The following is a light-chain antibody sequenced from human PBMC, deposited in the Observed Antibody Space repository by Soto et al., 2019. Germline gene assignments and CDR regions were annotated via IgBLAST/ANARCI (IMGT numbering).Light chain of an antibody. Sequence: DIQLTQSPSFLSASVGDRVTISCRASQGISDYLAWYQQKPGKAPKLLIYGASTLQSGDPSRFSGSASGTELTLTINSLQPEDFAICFCQQFNAYPLTCGGGTKLEIK. CDR1: QGISDY. CDR3: QQFNAYPLT. J-gene: IGKJ4*01. CDR2: GAS. V-gene: IGKV1-9*01.